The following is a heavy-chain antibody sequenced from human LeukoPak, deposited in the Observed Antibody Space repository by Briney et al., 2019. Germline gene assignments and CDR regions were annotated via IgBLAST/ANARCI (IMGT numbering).Heavy chain of an antibody. J-gene: IGHJ4*02. V-gene: IGHV3-64*02. CDR3: TRDGASFCDFDY. D-gene: IGHD1-26*01. CDR2: INTDGRIT. Sequence: GGSLRLSCVASGFSFRNYAIHWVRQAPGKGLEYVSVINTDGRITYYADSVKGRFTISRDNSKNTVYLQMGSLRGEDMAVYYCTRDGASFCDFDYWGQGALVTVSS. CDR1: GFSFRNYA.